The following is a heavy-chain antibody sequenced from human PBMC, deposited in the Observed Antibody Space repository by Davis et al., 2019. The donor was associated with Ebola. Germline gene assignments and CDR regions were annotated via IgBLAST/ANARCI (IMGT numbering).Heavy chain of an antibody. CDR2: FGTGGDT. CDR1: GFIFRNYV. V-gene: IGHV3-23*01. Sequence: GESLKISCETSGFIFRNYVMSWVRQAPGKGLEWVSTFGTGGDTYYADSVRGRFTISRDKSRNTLYLQMNRLRAEDTAVYYCARVGVWERFPHQYGMDVWGKGTTVTVSP. J-gene: IGHJ6*04. D-gene: IGHD3-16*01. CDR3: ARVGVWERFPHQYGMDV.